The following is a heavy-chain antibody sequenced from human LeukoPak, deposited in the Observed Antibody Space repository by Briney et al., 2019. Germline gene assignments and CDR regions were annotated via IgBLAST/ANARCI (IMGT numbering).Heavy chain of an antibody. V-gene: IGHV3-30*18. Sequence: GGSLRLSCAASGFTFSSYGIHWVRHAPGKGLEWVAVISYDGSTIYYADSVKGRFTISRDNSKDTLYLQMNSLRADDTAVYYCAKGVGSTGSYFDYWGQGTLVTVSS. CDR3: AKGVGSTGSYFDY. CDR2: ISYDGSTI. CDR1: GFTFSSYG. J-gene: IGHJ4*02. D-gene: IGHD1-26*01.